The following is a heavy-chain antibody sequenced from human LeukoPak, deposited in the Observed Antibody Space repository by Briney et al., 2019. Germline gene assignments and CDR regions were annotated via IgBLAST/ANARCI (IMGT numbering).Heavy chain of an antibody. D-gene: IGHD5-24*01. CDR1: GFTFSNYV. CDR3: AKSGYNRFDY. CDR2: IGTGDNK. V-gene: IGHV3-48*03. J-gene: IGHJ4*02. Sequence: PGGSLRLSCEASGFTFSNYVMNWVRQAPGKGLEWVSYIGTGDNKHYADSVKGRFTTSRDDAKNSLYLQMNSLIAEDTAVYYCAKSGYNRFDYWGQGTRVTVSS.